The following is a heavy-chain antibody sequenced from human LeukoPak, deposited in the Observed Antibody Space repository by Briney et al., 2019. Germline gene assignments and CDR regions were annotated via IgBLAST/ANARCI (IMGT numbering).Heavy chain of an antibody. CDR3: ARFYCTNGVCLIGFDP. D-gene: IGHD2-8*01. CDR1: GGPFSGNS. Sequence: SGTVSLTCAVYGGPFSGNSWSWIRQPPGKGLDWIGEINHSGSTNYNPSLKSRVTISVDTSKNQFSLKLSSVTAADTAVYYCARFYCTNGVCLIGFDPWGQGTLVTVSS. CDR2: INHSGST. V-gene: IGHV4-34*01. J-gene: IGHJ5*02.